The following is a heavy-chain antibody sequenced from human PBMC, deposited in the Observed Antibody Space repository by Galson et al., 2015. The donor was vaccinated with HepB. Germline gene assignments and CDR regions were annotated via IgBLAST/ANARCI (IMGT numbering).Heavy chain of an antibody. CDR2: TYYRSKWYN. V-gene: IGHV6-1*01. CDR1: GDSVSSNSAA. D-gene: IGHD6-6*01. J-gene: IGHJ4*02. Sequence: CAISGDSVSSNSAAWNWIRQSPSRGLEWLGRTYYRSKWYNDYAVSVKSRITINPDTSKNQFSLKLSSVTAADTAVYYCARGGSSIAARRYHYWGQGTLVTVSS. CDR3: ARGGSSIAARRYHY.